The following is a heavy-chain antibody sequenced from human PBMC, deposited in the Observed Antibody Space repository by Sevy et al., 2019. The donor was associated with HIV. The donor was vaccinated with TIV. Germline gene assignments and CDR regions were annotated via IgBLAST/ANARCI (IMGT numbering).Heavy chain of an antibody. CDR2: INHSGST. CDR1: GGSFSGYY. D-gene: IGHD2-8*02. Sequence: SETLSLTCAVYGGSFSGYYWSWIRQPPGKGLEWIGEINHSGSTNYNPSLKSRVTISVDTSKNQFSLKLSSVTAADTAVYYCARGPDVVYNDYWGQGTLVTVSS. CDR3: ARGPDVVYNDY. J-gene: IGHJ4*02. V-gene: IGHV4-34*01.